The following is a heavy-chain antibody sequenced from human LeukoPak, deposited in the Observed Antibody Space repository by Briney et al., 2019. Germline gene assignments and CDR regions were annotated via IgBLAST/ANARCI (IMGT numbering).Heavy chain of an antibody. CDR3: ARANYYDSSGPGWY. CDR2: ISYDGSNR. D-gene: IGHD3-22*01. V-gene: IGHV3-30*03. Sequence: GGSLRLSCAVSGFTFSSYGMHWVRQAPGRGLEWVAVISYDGSNRYYADSVKGRFTISRDNSKNTLYLQLNSLRAEDTAVYYCARANYYDSSGPGWYWGQGTLVTVSS. J-gene: IGHJ4*02. CDR1: GFTFSSYG.